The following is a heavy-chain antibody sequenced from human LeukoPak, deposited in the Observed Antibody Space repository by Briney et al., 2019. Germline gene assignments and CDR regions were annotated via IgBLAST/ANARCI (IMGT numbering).Heavy chain of an antibody. D-gene: IGHD3-22*01. J-gene: IGHJ4*02. CDR2: ISSSSYI. CDR1: GFTFSSYS. Sequence: GGSLRLSCAASGFTFSSYSMNWVRQAPGKGLEWVSSISSSSYIYYADSVKGRFTISRDNAKNSLYLQMNSLRAEDTAVYYCARDLYRTVVVPHYFDYWGQGTLVTVSS. V-gene: IGHV3-21*01. CDR3: ARDLYRTVVVPHYFDY.